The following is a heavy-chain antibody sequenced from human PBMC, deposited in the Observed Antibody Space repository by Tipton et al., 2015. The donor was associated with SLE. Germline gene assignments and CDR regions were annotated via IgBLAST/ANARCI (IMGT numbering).Heavy chain of an antibody. Sequence: GSLRLSCAASGFTVSSNYMSWVRQAPGKGLEWVSVIYSGGSTYYADSVKGRFTISRDNSKNSLYLQMNSLRTEDTALYYCAKDSTRGAVAGPDFDYWGQGTLVTVSS. CDR1: GFTVSSNY. CDR2: IYSGGST. V-gene: IGHV3-53*05. CDR3: AKDSTRGAVAGPDFDY. J-gene: IGHJ4*02. D-gene: IGHD6-19*01.